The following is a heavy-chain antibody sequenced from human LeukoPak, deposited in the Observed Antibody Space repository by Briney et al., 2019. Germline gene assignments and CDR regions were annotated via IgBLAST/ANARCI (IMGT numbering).Heavy chain of an antibody. Sequence: GGSLRLSCAASGFTVSSNYMSWVRQAPGKGLEWVSSISSSSSYIYYADSVKGRFTISRDSAKNSLYLQMNSLRAEDTAVYYCASPGYSYGLGAFDIWGQGTMVTVSS. V-gene: IGHV3-21*01. J-gene: IGHJ3*02. CDR2: ISSSSSYI. CDR1: GFTVSSNY. D-gene: IGHD5-18*01. CDR3: ASPGYSYGLGAFDI.